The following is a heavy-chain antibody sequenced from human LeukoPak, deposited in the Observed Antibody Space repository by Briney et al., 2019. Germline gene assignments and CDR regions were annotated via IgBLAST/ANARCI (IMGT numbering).Heavy chain of an antibody. CDR2: IYYSGSS. CDR1: GGSISTYY. D-gene: IGHD6-6*01. V-gene: IGHV4-59*01. J-gene: IGHJ4*02. Sequence: SETLSLTCSVSGGSISTYYRSWIRQPPGKGLEWIGNIYYSGSSYYNPSLKSRVTVSVDTAKNQFSLKLSSVTAADTAVYYCARQQYSTSSCDSWGQGTLVTVST. CDR3: ARQQYSTSSCDS.